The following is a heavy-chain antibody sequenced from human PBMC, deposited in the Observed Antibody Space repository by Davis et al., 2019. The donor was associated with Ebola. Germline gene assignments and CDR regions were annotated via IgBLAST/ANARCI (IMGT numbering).Heavy chain of an antibody. CDR1: GGSISSSNW. V-gene: IGHV4-4*02. Sequence: PSETLSLTCAVSGGSISSSNWWSWVRQPPGKGLEWIGEIYHSGSTNYNPSLKSRVTISVDKSKNQFSLKLSSVTAADTAVYYCARVGYSYGFDYYYYMDVWGKGTTVTVSS. CDR2: IYHSGST. J-gene: IGHJ6*03. D-gene: IGHD5-18*01. CDR3: ARVGYSYGFDYYYYMDV.